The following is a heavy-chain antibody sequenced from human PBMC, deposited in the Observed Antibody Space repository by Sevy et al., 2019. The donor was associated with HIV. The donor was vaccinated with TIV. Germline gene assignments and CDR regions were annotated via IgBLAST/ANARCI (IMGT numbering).Heavy chain of an antibody. J-gene: IGHJ4*02. CDR1: GFTFSSYW. CDR2: INSDGSST. Sequence: GGSLRLSCAASGFTFSSYWMHWVRQVPGKGLVWVSRINSDGSSTTYADSVKGRFTISRDNAKNTLYLQMNSLRAEDTALYYCTRADXLXIXXXXXWGQGTLVTVSS. CDR3: TRADXLXIXXXXX. V-gene: IGHV3-74*01. D-gene: IGHD2-2*02.